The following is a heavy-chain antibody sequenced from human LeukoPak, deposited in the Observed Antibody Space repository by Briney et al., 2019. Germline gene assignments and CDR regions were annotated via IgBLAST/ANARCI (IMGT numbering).Heavy chain of an antibody. CDR3: AKESGDSTGYYYNYYYYYMDV. J-gene: IGHJ6*03. CDR1: GFTFSNYA. V-gene: IGHV3-23*01. CDR2: ISGSGGST. Sequence: PAGGSPRLSCAASGFTFSNYAMSWVRQAPGKELEWVSGISGSGGSTYYADSVKGRFTISRDNSKNTLYLQMNSLRVEDTAVYYCAKESGDSTGYYYNYYYYYMDVWGKGTTVTVSS. D-gene: IGHD3-22*01.